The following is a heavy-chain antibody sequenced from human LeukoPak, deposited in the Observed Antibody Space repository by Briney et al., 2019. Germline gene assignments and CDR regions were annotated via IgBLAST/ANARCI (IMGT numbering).Heavy chain of an antibody. CDR2: IYHSGST. D-gene: IGHD6-19*01. J-gene: IGHJ4*02. CDR3: ARVRIAVAGPIDY. CDR1: GGSISSSNW. V-gene: IGHV4-4*02. Sequence: SETLSLTCTVSGGSISSSNWWSWVRQPPGKGLEWIGEIYHSGSTNYNPSLKSRVTISVAKSKNQFSLKLSSVTAADTAVYYCARVRIAVAGPIDYWGQGTLVTVSS.